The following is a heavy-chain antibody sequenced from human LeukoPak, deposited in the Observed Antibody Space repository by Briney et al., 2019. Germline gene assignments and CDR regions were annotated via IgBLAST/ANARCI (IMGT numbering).Heavy chain of an antibody. CDR3: ARSRSTYGSGP. V-gene: IGHV3-23*01. J-gene: IGHJ5*02. CDR2: ISGSGDST. D-gene: IGHD3-10*01. Sequence: PGGTLRLSCVVSGFTFSSYSMSWVRQAPGKGLEWVSAISGSGDSTYYADSVKGRFTISRDNAKNSLYLQMNSLRAEDTAVYYCARSRSTYGSGPWGQGTLVTVSS. CDR1: GFTFSSYS.